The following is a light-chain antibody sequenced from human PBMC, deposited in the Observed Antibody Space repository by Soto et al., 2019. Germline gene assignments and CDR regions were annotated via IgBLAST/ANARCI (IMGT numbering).Light chain of an antibody. CDR2: GAS. V-gene: IGKV1-27*01. J-gene: IGKJ3*01. Sequence: DIQMTQSPSSLSVSVGDTVTITCRASQDISDFLAWYQQKPGKVPSLLIYGASTLQAGVPSRFSGSGSATDFTLTISNLQPDDVATYYCQRYNIAPLTFGPGTKVNIK. CDR1: QDISDF. CDR3: QRYNIAPLT.